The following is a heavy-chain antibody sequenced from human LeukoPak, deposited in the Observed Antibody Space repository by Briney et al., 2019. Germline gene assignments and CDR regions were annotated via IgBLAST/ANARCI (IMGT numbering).Heavy chain of an antibody. V-gene: IGHV4-39*01. D-gene: IGHD2-2*01. Sequence: NPSETLSLTCTVSGGSISSSSYYWGWIRQPPGKGLEWIRSIYYSGSTYYNPSLKSRVTISVDTSKNQFSLKLSSVTAADTAVYYCARQSPHCSSTSCYDAFDIWGQGTMVTVSS. CDR2: IYYSGST. J-gene: IGHJ3*02. CDR1: GGSISSSSYY. CDR3: ARQSPHCSSTSCYDAFDI.